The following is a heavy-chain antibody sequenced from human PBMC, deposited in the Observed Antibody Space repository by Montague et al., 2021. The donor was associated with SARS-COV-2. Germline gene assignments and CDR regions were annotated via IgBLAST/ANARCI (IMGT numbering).Heavy chain of an antibody. V-gene: IGHV4-38-2*02. CDR1: GFSIGSGDY. CDR3: VREKAGGLRNVFDI. CDR2: IYHSGTT. J-gene: IGHJ3*02. Sequence: SETLSLTCTVSGFSIGSGDYWGWIRQPPGKGLEWIRSIYHSGTTXXNPXXXSGLTMSIDTSTNQFSLRLTSVTAADTAVFFCVREKAGGLRNVFDIWGQGTTVTVSS.